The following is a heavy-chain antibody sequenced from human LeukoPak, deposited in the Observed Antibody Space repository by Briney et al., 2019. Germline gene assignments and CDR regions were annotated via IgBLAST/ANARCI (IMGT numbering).Heavy chain of an antibody. D-gene: IGHD2-2*01. V-gene: IGHV4-34*01. CDR3: ASRAIVVVPAAMDY. CDR2: INHSGST. CDR1: GGSFSGYY. Sequence: SETLSLTCAVYGGSFSGYYWSWIRQPPGKGLEWIGEINHSGSTNYNPSPKSRVTISVDTSKNQFSLKLSSVTAADTAVYYCASRAIVVVPAAMDYWGQGTLVTVSS. J-gene: IGHJ4*02.